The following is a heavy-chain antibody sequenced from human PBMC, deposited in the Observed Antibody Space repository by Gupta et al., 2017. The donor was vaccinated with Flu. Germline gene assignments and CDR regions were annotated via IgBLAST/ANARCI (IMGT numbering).Heavy chain of an antibody. J-gene: IGHJ6*02. D-gene: IGHD1-26*01. Sequence: QERVVESGGGVVQPGRSLRLSCAASAFRFRNYGMHWVRQAPGKGLEWVAVISHDGSNYYHTDSVRGRFTISRDNSKNTLYLQMSGLRTEDTAVYYGAKDWRWENNNFGMNVWGQGTTGTVSS. CDR3: AKDWRWENNNFGMNV. CDR2: ISHDGSNY. CDR1: AFRFRNYG. V-gene: IGHV3-30*18.